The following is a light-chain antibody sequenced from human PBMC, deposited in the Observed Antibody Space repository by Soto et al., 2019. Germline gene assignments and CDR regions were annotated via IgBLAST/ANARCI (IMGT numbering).Light chain of an antibody. CDR3: QQYNNWPPWT. J-gene: IGKJ1*01. CDR1: QSVTSS. Sequence: EIVLTQSPGTLSLSPGERATLSCRASQSVTSSLAWYQQKPGQAPRLLIYGASSRATGIPDRFSGSGSGTEFTLNISSLQSEDFAVYYCQQYNNWPPWTLGQGTKVDI. CDR2: GAS. V-gene: IGKV3D-15*01.